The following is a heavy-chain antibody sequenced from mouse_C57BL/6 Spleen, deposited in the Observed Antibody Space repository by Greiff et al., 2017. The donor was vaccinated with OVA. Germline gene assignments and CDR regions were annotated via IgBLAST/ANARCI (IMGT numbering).Heavy chain of an antibody. J-gene: IGHJ4*01. CDR1: GYTFTSYD. CDR2: IYPRDGST. D-gene: IGHD2-1*01. Sequence: VQLHESGPELVKPGASVKLSCKASGYTFTSYDINWVKQRPGQGLEWIGCIYPRDGSTKYNEKFKGKATLTVDTSSSTAYMELHSLTSEDSAVYFCARSRGNFYAMDYWGQGTSVTVSS. CDR3: ARSRGNFYAMDY. V-gene: IGHV1-85*01.